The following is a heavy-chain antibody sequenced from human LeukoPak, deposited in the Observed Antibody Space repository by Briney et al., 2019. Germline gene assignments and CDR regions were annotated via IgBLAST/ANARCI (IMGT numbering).Heavy chain of an antibody. CDR1: GGSFSGSY. Sequence: PSETLSLTCAVHGGSFSGSYWTWMRQPPGKELEWIGEIKHGGFTSYHPSLKSRVTMSEDTSNNQFSLKLTSVTAADTAVYYCARDRDYYGSGSYGWFDPWGQGTLVTVSS. CDR3: ARDRDYYGSGSYGWFDP. J-gene: IGHJ5*02. CDR2: IKHGGFT. V-gene: IGHV4-34*01. D-gene: IGHD3-10*01.